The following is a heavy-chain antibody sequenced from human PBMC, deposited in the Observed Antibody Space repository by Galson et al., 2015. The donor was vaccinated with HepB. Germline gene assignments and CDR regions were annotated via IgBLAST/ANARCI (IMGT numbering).Heavy chain of an antibody. D-gene: IGHD4-17*01. J-gene: IGHJ4*02. V-gene: IGHV3-15*01. CDR2: IKSKTDGGTT. Sequence: LRLSCAASGFTFSNAWMSWVRQAPGKGLEWVGRIKSKTDGGTTDYAAPVKGRFTISRDDSKNTLYLQMNSLKTEDTAVYYCTTDQNYGDYEPFDYWGQGTLVTVSS. CDR1: GFTFSNAW. CDR3: TTDQNYGDYEPFDY.